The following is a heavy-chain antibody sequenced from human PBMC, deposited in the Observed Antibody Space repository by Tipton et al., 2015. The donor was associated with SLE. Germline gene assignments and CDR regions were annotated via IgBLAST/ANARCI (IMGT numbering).Heavy chain of an antibody. D-gene: IGHD2-2*01. V-gene: IGHV4-38-2*02. J-gene: IGHJ1*01. Sequence: TLSLTCTVSGYSISSGYYWGWIRQPPGKGLEWIGTIYHSGSTYYNPSLKSRVTISVDTSKNQFSLKLNSMTAADTAVYYCAVGYCSSVSCQREYFQHWGQGTLVTVSS. CDR2: IYHSGST. CDR1: GYSISSGYY. CDR3: AVGYCSSVSCQREYFQH.